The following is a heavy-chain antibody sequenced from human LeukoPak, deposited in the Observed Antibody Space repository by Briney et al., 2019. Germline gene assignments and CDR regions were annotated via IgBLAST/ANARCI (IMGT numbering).Heavy chain of an antibody. J-gene: IGHJ4*02. CDR3: AGRHCSGGGCYFAGADPFDY. V-gene: IGHV3-23*03. D-gene: IGHD2-15*01. CDR1: GFTFSSYA. Sequence: PGGSLRLSCAASGFTFSSYAMSWVRQAPGKGLEWVSVIYSGGNIYYIESVKGRFTISRGTSKNTLYLQMNSLRAEDTAVYFCAGRHCSGGGCYFAGADPFDYWGQGTLVTVSS. CDR2: IYSGGNI.